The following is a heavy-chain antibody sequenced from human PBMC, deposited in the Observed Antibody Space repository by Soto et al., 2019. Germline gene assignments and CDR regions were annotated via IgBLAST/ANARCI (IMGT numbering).Heavy chain of an antibody. V-gene: IGHV1-3*05. D-gene: IGHD2-21*02. Sequence: QVQLVQSGAEEKKPGASVKVSCKASGYAFSSYAMHWVRQAPGQRLAWMGWINIGSGNTEYSQNFQDRITITRDTSASTVYMELSSLRSEDTAVYYCARDGGDCGYRRIYYYYIGMDVWGQGTTVSVSS. CDR2: INIGSGNT. CDR3: ARDGGDCGYRRIYYYYIGMDV. J-gene: IGHJ6*02. CDR1: GYAFSSYA.